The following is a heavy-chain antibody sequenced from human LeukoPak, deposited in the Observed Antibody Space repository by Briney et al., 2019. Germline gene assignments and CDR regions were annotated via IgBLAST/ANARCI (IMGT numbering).Heavy chain of an antibody. V-gene: IGHV3-15*01. CDR3: ISGLRYSSCWYTLY. CDR1: GFTFSNAW. J-gene: IGHJ4*02. Sequence: GGSLRLSCAASGFTFSNAWMSWVRQAPRKGLEWVGRIKSKTDGGTTDYAAPVKGRFTISRDDSKNTLYLRMNSLKTEDTAVYECISGLRYSSCWYTLYWVQGTIVTVSS. D-gene: IGHD6-19*01. CDR2: IKSKTDGGTT.